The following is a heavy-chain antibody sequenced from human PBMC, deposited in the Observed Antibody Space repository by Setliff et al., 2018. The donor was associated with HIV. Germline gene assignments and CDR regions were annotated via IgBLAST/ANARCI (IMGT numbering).Heavy chain of an antibody. J-gene: IGHJ6*03. CDR2: IYTSGSI. CDR1: GGSISSGSYY. Sequence: SETLSLTCTVSGGSISSGSYYWSWIRQPAGKGLEWIGHIYTSGSINYNPSLKSRVTISVDTSKNHFSLKLTSVTAADTAVYYCARAGAIPSWAVSGLSYYYYMDVWGKGTTVTVSS. D-gene: IGHD6-19*01. CDR3: ARAGAIPSWAVSGLSYYYYMDV. V-gene: IGHV4-61*09.